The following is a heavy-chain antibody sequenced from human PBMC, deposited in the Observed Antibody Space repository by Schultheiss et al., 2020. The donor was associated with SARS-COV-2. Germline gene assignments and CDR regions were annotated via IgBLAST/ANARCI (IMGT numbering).Heavy chain of an antibody. CDR2: IYPGDSDT. CDR3: ARRYCSSTSCYNGFDY. Sequence: GESLKISCKGSGYSFTSYWIGWVRQMPGKGLEWMGIIYPGDSDTRYSPSFQGQVTISADQFTTTAYLQWSSLKASDTAIYYCARRYCSSTSCYNGFDYWGQGTLVTVSS. CDR1: GYSFTSYW. V-gene: IGHV5-51*01. J-gene: IGHJ4*02. D-gene: IGHD2-2*02.